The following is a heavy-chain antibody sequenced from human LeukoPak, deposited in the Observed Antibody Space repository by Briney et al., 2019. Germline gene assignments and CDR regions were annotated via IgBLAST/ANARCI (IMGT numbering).Heavy chain of an antibody. Sequence: PGGSLRLSCAASGFTFSSYAMSWVRQAPGKGLEWVSAISGSGGSTYYADSVKGRFTISRDNSKNTLYLQMNSLRAVDTAVYYCAKCPFSGSYYPPIDYWGQGALVTVSS. CDR3: AKCPFSGSYYPPIDY. CDR1: GFTFSSYA. CDR2: ISGSGGST. D-gene: IGHD1-26*01. V-gene: IGHV3-23*01. J-gene: IGHJ4*02.